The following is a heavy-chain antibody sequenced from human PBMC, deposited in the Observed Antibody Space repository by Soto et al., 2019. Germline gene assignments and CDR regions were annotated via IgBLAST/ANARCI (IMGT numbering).Heavy chain of an antibody. Sequence: GGSLRLSCAASGFTFSSYGMHWVRQAPGKGLEWVAVIWYDGSNKYYADSVKGRFTISRDNSKNTLYLQMNSLRAEDTAVYYCARDMAIFGVVFFDYWGQGTLVTVSS. CDR2: IWYDGSNK. D-gene: IGHD3-3*01. J-gene: IGHJ4*02. CDR3: ARDMAIFGVVFFDY. CDR1: GFTFSSYG. V-gene: IGHV3-33*01.